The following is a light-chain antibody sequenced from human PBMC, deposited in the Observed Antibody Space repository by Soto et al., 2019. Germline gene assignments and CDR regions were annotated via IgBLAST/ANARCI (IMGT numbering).Light chain of an antibody. J-gene: IGKJ2*01. CDR1: QSISSY. Sequence: DIQMTQSPWSLSASVGDRCTMTCRASQSISSYLNWYQQKPGKAPKLLIYAASSLQSGVPSRFSGSGSGTDFTLTIASLQPEDFSTYYCQQSDSTPYTFGQGTKVDIK. CDR3: QQSDSTPYT. CDR2: AAS. V-gene: IGKV1-39*01.